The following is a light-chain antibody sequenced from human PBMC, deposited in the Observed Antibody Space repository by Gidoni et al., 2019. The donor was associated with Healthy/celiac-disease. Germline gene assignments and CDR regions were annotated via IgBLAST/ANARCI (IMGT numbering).Light chain of an antibody. CDR3: QQSYSTPELT. V-gene: IGKV1-39*01. CDR2: AAS. J-gene: IGKJ4*01. CDR1: QSISSY. Sequence: DIQMTQSPSSLSASVGDRVTITCRASQSISSYLNWYQQKPGKAPKLLIYAASSLKSGVPSRFSGSGSGTDFTLTISSLQPEDFATYYCQQSYSTPELTFGGXTKVEIK.